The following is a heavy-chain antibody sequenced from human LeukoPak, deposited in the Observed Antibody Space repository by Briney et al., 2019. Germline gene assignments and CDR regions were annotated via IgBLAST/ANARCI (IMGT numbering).Heavy chain of an antibody. CDR2: ISVETGNT. CDR1: GYTFNTYG. J-gene: IGHJ4*02. D-gene: IGHD3-10*01. Sequence: ASVKVSCKPSGYTFNTYGLTWVRQAPGQGLEWMGWISVETGNTKYAQRFQDRLTMTTDTSTSAAYMELRSLRSDDTALYYCARDRTPYASGRNGLDYWGQGTLGTVSS. CDR3: ARDRTPYASGRNGLDY. V-gene: IGHV1-18*01.